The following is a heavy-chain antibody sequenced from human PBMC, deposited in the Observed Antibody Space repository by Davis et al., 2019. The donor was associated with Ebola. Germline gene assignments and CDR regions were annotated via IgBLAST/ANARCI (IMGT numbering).Heavy chain of an antibody. CDR3: ANLGSGSHYEDFDY. V-gene: IGHV3-21*01. J-gene: IGHJ4*02. CDR1: GFTFSSYS. Sequence: GESLKISCAASGFTFSSYSMNWVRQAPGKGLEWVSSISSSISYIYYADSVKGRFTISRDNAKNSLYLQMNSLRAEDTAVYYCANLGSGSHYEDFDYWGQGTLVTVSS. CDR2: ISSSISYI. D-gene: IGHD3-10*01.